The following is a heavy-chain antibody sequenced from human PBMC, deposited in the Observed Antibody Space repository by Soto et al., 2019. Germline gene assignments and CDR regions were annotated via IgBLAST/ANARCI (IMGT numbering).Heavy chain of an antibody. CDR1: GFTFTSSA. CDR2: IVVGSGNT. Sequence: ASVKVSCKASGFTFTSSAMQWVRQARGQRLEWIGWIVVGSGNTNYAQRFQERVTITRDMSTSTAYMELSSLRSEDTAVYYCAALYSSSSVFDYWGQGTLVTVSS. D-gene: IGHD6-6*01. J-gene: IGHJ4*02. V-gene: IGHV1-58*02. CDR3: AALYSSSSVFDY.